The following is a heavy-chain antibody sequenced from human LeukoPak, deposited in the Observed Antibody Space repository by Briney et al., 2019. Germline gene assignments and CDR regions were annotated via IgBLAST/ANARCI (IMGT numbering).Heavy chain of an antibody. CDR3: ARVSIAAAAHYGMDV. D-gene: IGHD6-13*01. CDR1: GGTFSSYA. V-gene: IGHV1-69*13. J-gene: IGHJ6*04. CDR2: IIPIFGTA. Sequence: SVKVSCKASGGTFSSYAISWVRQAPGQGLEWMGGIIPIFGTANYAQKLQGRVTITADESTSTAYMELSSLRSEDTAVYYCARVSIAAAAHYGMDVWGKGTTVTVSS.